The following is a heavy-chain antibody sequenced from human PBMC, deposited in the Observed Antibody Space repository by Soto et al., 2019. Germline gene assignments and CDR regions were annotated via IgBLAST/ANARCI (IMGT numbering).Heavy chain of an antibody. CDR1: GFTVSSNY. V-gene: IGHV3-53*01. Sequence: EVQLVESGGGLIQPGGSLRLSCAASGFTVSSNYMSWVRQAPGKGLEWVSVIYSDGSTYYADSVKGRFTISRDNSKNTLYLKVNSMRADYTVVYYCARVGYAVTTGGAFDICGQWTMVTVSS. J-gene: IGHJ3*02. CDR3: ARVGYAVTTGGAFDI. D-gene: IGHD4-17*01. CDR2: IYSDGST.